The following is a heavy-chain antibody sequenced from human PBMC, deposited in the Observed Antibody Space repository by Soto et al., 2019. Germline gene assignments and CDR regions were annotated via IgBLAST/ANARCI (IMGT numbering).Heavy chain of an antibody. J-gene: IGHJ4*02. CDR2: IHRAGVT. CDR1: GGSTSSSDW. V-gene: IGHV4-4*02. CDR3: AGRPEIHPR. Sequence: QVHLQESGPGLVKPSETLSLTCAISGGSTSSSDWWTWVRQPPGEGLEWIGEIHRAGVTNYNSSLKRRLTTPLDHSRNQFSLRLTSVTAADAAVYFCAGRPEIHPRWGQGILVPVSS. D-gene: IGHD1-26*01.